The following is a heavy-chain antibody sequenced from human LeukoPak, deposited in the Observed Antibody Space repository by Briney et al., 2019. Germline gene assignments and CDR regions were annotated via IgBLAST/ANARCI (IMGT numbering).Heavy chain of an antibody. CDR2: INPNSGGT. CDR1: GYTFTGYY. CDR3: ARATTLVPTIGSMGY. D-gene: IGHD5-12*01. Sequence: ASVKVSCKASGYTFTGYYMHWVRQAPGQGLEWMGWINPNSGGTNYAQKFQGRVTMTRDTSISTAYMELSRLRSDDTAVYYCARATTLVPTIGSMGYWGQGTLVTVSS. J-gene: IGHJ4*02. V-gene: IGHV1-2*02.